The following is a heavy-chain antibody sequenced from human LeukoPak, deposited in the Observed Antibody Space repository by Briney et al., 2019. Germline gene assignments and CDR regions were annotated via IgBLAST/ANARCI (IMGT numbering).Heavy chain of an antibody. CDR3: ARGPPNWGYDY. D-gene: IGHD7-27*01. Sequence: ASVKVSCKVSGYTFTSYDFNWVRQATGQRPEWMGWMSPNSGDTGYAQKFQDRVTMTRNTSKSTAYMELSSLRSDDTAVYYCARGPPNWGYDYWGPGTLVTVSS. V-gene: IGHV1-8*01. CDR2: MSPNSGDT. J-gene: IGHJ4*02. CDR1: GYTFTSYD.